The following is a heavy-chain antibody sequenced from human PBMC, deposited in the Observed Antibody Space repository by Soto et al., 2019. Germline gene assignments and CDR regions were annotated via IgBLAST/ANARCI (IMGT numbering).Heavy chain of an antibody. CDR2: IIPILGIA. D-gene: IGHD2-2*01. J-gene: IGHJ5*02. Sequence: APVEVSRTASGGTLSNYNITRVRQAPGQGLEWMGRIIPILGIANYAQKFQGRVTITADKSTSTAYMELSSLRSEDTAVYYCARMDCSSTSCYLPWGQGTLVTVSS. CDR1: GGTLSNYN. V-gene: IGHV1-69*02. CDR3: ARMDCSSTSCYLP.